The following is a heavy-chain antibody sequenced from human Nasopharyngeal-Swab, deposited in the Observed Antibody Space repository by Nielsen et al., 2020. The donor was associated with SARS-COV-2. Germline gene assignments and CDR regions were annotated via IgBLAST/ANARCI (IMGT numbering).Heavy chain of an antibody. J-gene: IGHJ5*02. CDR3: TGGGDEYDYVWGSYRPLLYH. V-gene: IGHV3-7*03. Sequence: GESLKISCAVSEFTFSSYWMSWVRQAPGKGLNWVASIKTDGSETYYGDSVKGRFTISRDNMKNSLHLQMNSLRVEDTAVYYCTGGGDEYDYVWGSYRPLLYHWGQGTLVTVSS. D-gene: IGHD3-16*02. CDR1: EFTFSSYW. CDR2: IKTDGSET.